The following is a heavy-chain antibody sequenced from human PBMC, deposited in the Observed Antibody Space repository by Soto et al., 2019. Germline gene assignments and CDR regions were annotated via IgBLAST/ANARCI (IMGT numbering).Heavy chain of an antibody. Sequence: SLTCTVSDGSISSSSYYWGWIRQPPGKVLEWIGSIYYSGSTYYNPSLKSRVTVSVDTSKNQFSLKLSSVPAAATPVYYCARYDSSGYYDPFDYWGQGTLVTVSS. CDR2: IYYSGST. CDR1: DGSISSSSYY. CDR3: ARYDSSGYYDPFDY. J-gene: IGHJ4*02. V-gene: IGHV4-39*01. D-gene: IGHD3-22*01.